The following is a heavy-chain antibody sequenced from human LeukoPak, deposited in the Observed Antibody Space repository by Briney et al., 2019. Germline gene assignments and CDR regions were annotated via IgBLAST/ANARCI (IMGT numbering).Heavy chain of an antibody. CDR1: GFTFSSDW. J-gene: IGHJ4*02. CDR2: INPDGSEK. V-gene: IGHV3-7*01. Sequence: PGGSLRLSCAVSGFTFSSDWMIWVRQAPGKGLEWVANINPDGSEKNYVDSVRGRFTISRDNAKNSLYVQMNSLRAEDTAVYYCARVGYSSSSFDYWGQGTLVTVSS. CDR3: ARVGYSSSSFDY. D-gene: IGHD6-6*01.